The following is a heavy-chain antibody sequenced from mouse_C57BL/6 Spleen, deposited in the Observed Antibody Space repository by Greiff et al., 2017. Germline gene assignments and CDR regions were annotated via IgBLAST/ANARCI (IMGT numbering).Heavy chain of an antibody. CDR3: TVYYGYPFAY. D-gene: IGHD2-2*01. CDR2: VDPTDSYT. J-gene: IGHJ3*01. V-gene: IGHV1-69*01. CDR1: GYTFTSYW. Sequence: QVQLQQSGAELVMPGASVKLSCKASGYTFTSYWMHWVKQRPGQGLEWIGAVDPTDSYTNYNQKFKGKATLTVDKSSSTAYMQLSSLTSEDSAVYYCTVYYGYPFAYWGQGTLVTVSA.